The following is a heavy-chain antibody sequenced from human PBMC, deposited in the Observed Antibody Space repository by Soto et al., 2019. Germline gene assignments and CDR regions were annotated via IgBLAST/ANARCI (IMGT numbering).Heavy chain of an antibody. CDR2: ISGNSGKT. V-gene: IGHV3-23*01. J-gene: IGHJ4*01. CDR1: VFTFRSYA. CDR3: AKLGFVLMELYYFHQ. D-gene: IGHD2-8*01. Sequence: GWALRLSCSISVFTFRSYAMRWVRQAPGKELEWVSTISGNSGKTNYAESVKGRFSISRDNSKNTVHLQLDSLRAEDTAVYFCAKLGFVLMELYYFHQWGHGTLVTVSS.